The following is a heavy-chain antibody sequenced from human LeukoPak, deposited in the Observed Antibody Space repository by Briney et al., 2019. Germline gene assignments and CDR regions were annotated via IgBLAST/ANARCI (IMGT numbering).Heavy chain of an antibody. Sequence: HRASVKVSCKASGYTFTGYYMHWVRQAPGQGLEWMGWINPNSGGTNYAQKFQGRVTMTRDTSISTAYMELSRLRSDDTAVYYCARRFTRGDWFDPWGQGTLVTVSS. V-gene: IGHV1-2*02. J-gene: IGHJ5*02. CDR1: GYTFTGYY. D-gene: IGHD3-10*01. CDR2: INPNSGGT. CDR3: ARRFTRGDWFDP.